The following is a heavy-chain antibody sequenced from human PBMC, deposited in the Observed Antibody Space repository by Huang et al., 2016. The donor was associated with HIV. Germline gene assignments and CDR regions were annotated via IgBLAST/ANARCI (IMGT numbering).Heavy chain of an antibody. Sequence: QVQLQESGPGLVKPSQTLSLTCIVSGGSVSSGFYYWSWIRQPAGKVLEWIGHIYTSGTTNYNPSLKSRVTISLDTSKNQFSLKLSSVTAADTAVYYCASNGYSSGSLDYWGQGTLVTVSS. CDR3: ASNGYSSGSLDY. J-gene: IGHJ4*02. CDR1: GGSVSSGFYY. CDR2: IYTSGTT. D-gene: IGHD6-19*01. V-gene: IGHV4-61*09.